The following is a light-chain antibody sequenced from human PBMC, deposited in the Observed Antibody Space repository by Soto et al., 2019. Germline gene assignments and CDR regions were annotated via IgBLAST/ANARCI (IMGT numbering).Light chain of an antibody. CDR1: SSNIGVNY. J-gene: IGLJ3*02. Sequence: QSVLTQPPSVSAAPGQTVTISFSGISSNIGVNYVCWYQQFPGTAPKLLIFDNYKRPAEIPDRFSGSKSGTSATLAITGLQTGDEADYYCGTWDNSLSGGVFGGGTKVTVL. CDR2: DNY. V-gene: IGLV1-51*01. CDR3: GTWDNSLSGGV.